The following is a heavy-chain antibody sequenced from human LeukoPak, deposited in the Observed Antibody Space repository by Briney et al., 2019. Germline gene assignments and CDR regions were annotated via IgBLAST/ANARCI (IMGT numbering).Heavy chain of an antibody. Sequence: GGSLRLSCAASGFTFSSYGMHWVRQAPGKGLEWVSAITGSGGTTYYADSVKGRFPISREKSTNTVYLPMNSLRAADTAIYYCAKMQGYVDYWGQGALVTVTS. CDR2: ITGSGGTT. J-gene: IGHJ4*02. CDR3: AKMQGYVDY. CDR1: GFTFSSYG. V-gene: IGHV3-23*01.